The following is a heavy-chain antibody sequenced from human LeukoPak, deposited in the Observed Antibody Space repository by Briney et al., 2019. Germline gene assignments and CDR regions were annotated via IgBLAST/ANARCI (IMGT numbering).Heavy chain of an antibody. V-gene: IGHV3-23*01. CDR3: AKACRYFDLLLGGYYFDY. J-gene: IGHJ4*02. CDR2: ISGSGGST. CDR1: GFTFSSYA. Sequence: PGGSLRLSCAASGFTFSSYAMSWVRQAPGKGLEWVSAISGSGGSTYYADSVKGRFTISRDNSKNTLYLQMNSLRAEDTAVYYCAKACRYFDLLLGGYYFDYWGQGTLVTVSS. D-gene: IGHD3-9*01.